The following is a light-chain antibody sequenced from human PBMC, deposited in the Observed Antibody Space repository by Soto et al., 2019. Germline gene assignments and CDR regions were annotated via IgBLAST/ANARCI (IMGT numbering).Light chain of an antibody. CDR1: QGISNY. V-gene: IGKV1-27*01. Sequence: DIQMTQSPSSLSASVGDRVTITCRASQGISNYLAWYQQKPGKVPRLLIYAAPTLQSGVPSRFSGSGSGTDFTLTISSLQPEDVAAYYCQKYNSAPQTFGQGTKVEIK. CDR3: QKYNSAPQT. CDR2: AAP. J-gene: IGKJ1*01.